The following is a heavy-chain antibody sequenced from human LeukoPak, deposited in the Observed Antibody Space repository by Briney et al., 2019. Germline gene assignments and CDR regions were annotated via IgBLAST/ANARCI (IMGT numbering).Heavy chain of an antibody. CDR1: GVTNS. CDR2: ISASGGGT. Sequence: GGSLRLSCATSGVTNSMSWVRQAPGKGLEWVSSISASGGGTHYTGSVKGRFTISRDNSKKTIYLQMNTLRVDDTAKYFCAAWDPNFYYMDVWGKGTTVTVSS. D-gene: IGHD1-26*01. CDR3: AAWDPNFYYMDV. V-gene: IGHV3-23*01. J-gene: IGHJ6*03.